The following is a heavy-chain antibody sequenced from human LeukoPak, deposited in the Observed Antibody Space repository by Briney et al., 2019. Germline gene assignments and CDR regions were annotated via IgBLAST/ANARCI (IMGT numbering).Heavy chain of an antibody. D-gene: IGHD2-21*02. V-gene: IGHV3-23*01. J-gene: IGHJ3*01. CDR3: AKYVLVVTAIGAFDV. CDR2: ISASGGST. CDR1: GFTFSSYA. Sequence: PGGSLRLSCAASGFTFSSYAMSWVRQAPGKGLEWVSAISASGGSTYYADSVKGRFTISRDTSKNTLYLQMNSLRAEDTAVYYCAKYVLVVTAIGAFDVWGQGTLVTVSS.